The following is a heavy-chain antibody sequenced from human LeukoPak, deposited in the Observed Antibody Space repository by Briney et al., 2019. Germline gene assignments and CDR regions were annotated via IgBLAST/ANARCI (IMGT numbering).Heavy chain of an antibody. CDR1: AFTVSSNY. J-gene: IGHJ4*02. Sequence: GGSLRLSCAASAFTVSSNYMSWVRQAPGKGLEWVSVVFSGGTTYYADSVKGRFTISRDNAKNTLCLQMNSLRAEDAAVYYCVRDGMGAIVYDYWGQGTLVTVSS. CDR2: VFSGGTT. V-gene: IGHV3-53*01. CDR3: VRDGMGAIVYDY. D-gene: IGHD2-15*01.